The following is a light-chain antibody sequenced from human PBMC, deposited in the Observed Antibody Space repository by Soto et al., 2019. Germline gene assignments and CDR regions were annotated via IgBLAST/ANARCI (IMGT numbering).Light chain of an antibody. CDR1: SSDVGGYNY. V-gene: IGLV2-14*01. Sequence: QSALTQPASVSGSPGQSITISCTGTSSDVGGYNYVSWYQQHPGKASKLMIYEVSNRLSGVSNRFSGSKSGNTASLTISGLQAEDEADYYCSSYTSSSTLCVFGTGTKLTVL. J-gene: IGLJ1*01. CDR3: SSYTSSSTLCV. CDR2: EVS.